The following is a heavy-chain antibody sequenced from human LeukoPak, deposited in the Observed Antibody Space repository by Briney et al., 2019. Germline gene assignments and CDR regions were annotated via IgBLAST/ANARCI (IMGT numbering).Heavy chain of an antibody. V-gene: IGHV1-2*02. CDR2: INPNSGGT. CDR1: GYTFTSYG. Sequence: ASVKVSCKASGYTFTSYGISWVRQAPGQGLEWMGWINPNSGGTNYAQKFQGRVTMTRDTSISTAYMELSSLRSEDTAVYYCARVSDYGGNPVRYWGQGTLVTVSS. J-gene: IGHJ4*02. CDR3: ARVSDYGGNPVRY. D-gene: IGHD4-23*01.